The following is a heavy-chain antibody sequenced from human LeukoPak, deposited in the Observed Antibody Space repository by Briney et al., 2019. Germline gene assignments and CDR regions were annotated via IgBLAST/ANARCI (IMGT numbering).Heavy chain of an antibody. CDR1: GGSFSGYY. CDR3: ARGHKRLGYCSGGSCPLYGMDV. D-gene: IGHD2-15*01. J-gene: IGHJ6*04. V-gene: IGHV4-34*01. Sequence: SETLSLTCAVYGGSFSGYYWSWIRQPPGKGLEWIGEINHSGSTNYNPSLKSRVTISVGTSKNQFSLKLSSVTAADTAVYYCARGHKRLGYCSGGSCPLYGMDVWGKGTTVTVSS. CDR2: INHSGST.